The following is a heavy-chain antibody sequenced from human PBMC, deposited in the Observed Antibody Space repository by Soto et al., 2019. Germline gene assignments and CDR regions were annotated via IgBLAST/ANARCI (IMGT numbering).Heavy chain of an antibody. D-gene: IGHD2-21*02. Sequence: QVQLVESGGGVVQPGRSLRLSCAASGFTFSSYAMHWVRQAPGKGLEWVAVISYDGSNKYYADSVKGRFTISRDNSKNTLYLQMNSLRAEDTAVYYCARDFRVVTALMDVW. CDR2: ISYDGSNK. J-gene: IGHJ6*01. CDR1: GFTFSSYA. CDR3: ARDFRVVTALMDV. V-gene: IGHV3-30-3*01.